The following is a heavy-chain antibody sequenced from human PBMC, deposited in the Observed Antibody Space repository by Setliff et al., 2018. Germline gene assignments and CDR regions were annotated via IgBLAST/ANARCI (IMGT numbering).Heavy chain of an antibody. CDR2: ISGHNGNT. Sequence: ASVKVSCKTSGYPFTNYGLSWVRQAPGQGLEWMGWISGHNGNTGYAQKFQGRVTMTRNTSISTAYMELSSLRSEDTAVYYCARTRGLDVWGQGTTVTVSS. CDR3: ARTRGLDV. V-gene: IGHV1-8*02. CDR1: GYPFTNYG. J-gene: IGHJ6*02.